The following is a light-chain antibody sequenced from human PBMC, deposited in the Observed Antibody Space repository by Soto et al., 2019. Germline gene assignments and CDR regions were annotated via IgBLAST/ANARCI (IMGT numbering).Light chain of an antibody. CDR3: QQTYSTPPLT. V-gene: IGKV1-39*01. CDR2: AAS. J-gene: IGKJ4*01. CDR1: QTISKY. Sequence: DIQMTQSPSSLSASVGDRVTITCRTSQTISKYLNWFQQKPGKAPQLLIYAASILQSGVPSRFSGSGSGTDFTLTISSLQPEDFAIYYCQQTYSTPPLTFGGGTKVEI.